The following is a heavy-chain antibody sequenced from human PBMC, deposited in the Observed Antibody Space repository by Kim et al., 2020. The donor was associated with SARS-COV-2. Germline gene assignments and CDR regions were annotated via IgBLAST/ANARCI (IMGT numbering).Heavy chain of an antibody. CDR1: GGSIGSYY. Sequence: SETLSLTCTVSGGSIGSYYWNWIRQTPGKGLEWIGYIYYTGTTNYNSSFESRVSISLDASKNQXXXSXXSVTXXXTAXYFCAXVVTYXXGMXXXG. CDR2: IYYTGTT. CDR3: AXVVTYXXGMXX. J-gene: IGHJ6*02. V-gene: IGHV4-59*01.